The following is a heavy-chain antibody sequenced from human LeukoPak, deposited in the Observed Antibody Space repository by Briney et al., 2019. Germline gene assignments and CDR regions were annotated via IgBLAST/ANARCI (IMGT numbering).Heavy chain of an antibody. V-gene: IGHV3-21*01. CDR1: GFTFSSYN. CDR2: ISSSSSYI. Sequence: GGSLRLSCAASGFTFSSYNMHWVRQAPGKGLEWVTSISSSSSYIHYADSVKGRFTISRDNAKNSLYLQMNSLRAEDTAVYYCARDRIVGANSWFDPWGQGTLVTVSS. CDR3: ARDRIVGANSWFDP. D-gene: IGHD1-26*01. J-gene: IGHJ5*02.